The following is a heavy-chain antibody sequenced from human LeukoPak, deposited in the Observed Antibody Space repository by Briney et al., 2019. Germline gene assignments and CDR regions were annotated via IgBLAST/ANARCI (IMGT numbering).Heavy chain of an antibody. V-gene: IGHV6-1*01. D-gene: IGHD3-10*01. CDR3: AKGKYGSGSYYYYYGMDV. CDR2: TYYRSKWYN. Sequence: SQTLSLTCAISGDSVSSNSAAWHWIRQSPSRGLEWLGRTYYRSKWYNDYAVSVKSRITINPDTSKNQFSLQLNSMTPEDTAVYYCAKGKYGSGSYYYYYGMDVWGQGTTVTVSS. J-gene: IGHJ6*02. CDR1: GDSVSSNSAA.